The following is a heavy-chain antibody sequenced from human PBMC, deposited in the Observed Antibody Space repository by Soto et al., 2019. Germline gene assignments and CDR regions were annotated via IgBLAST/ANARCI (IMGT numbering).Heavy chain of an antibody. CDR1: GGSISGSTYY. V-gene: IGHV4-39*01. J-gene: IGHJ4*02. CDR3: ARPRLGATILSGFDS. D-gene: IGHD5-12*01. CDR2: IYYSGSA. Sequence: SSETLSLTCTVSGGSISGSTYYWAGSRQPPGKGPEWIGSIYYSGSAYDNPALKSRVTISVDTSKNQFSLKLTSVTAADTAVYFCARPRLGATILSGFDSWGQGLVVTVSS.